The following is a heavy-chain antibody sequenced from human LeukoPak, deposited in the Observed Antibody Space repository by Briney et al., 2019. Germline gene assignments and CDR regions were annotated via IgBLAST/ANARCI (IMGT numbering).Heavy chain of an antibody. Sequence: GGSLRLSCAASGFTFSSYGMTWVRQAPGKGLEWVSAIRGSGGSTYYADSVKGRFTISRDNSKNTLYLQMNSLRAEDTAVYYCAKATAKYYFDYWGQGTLVTVSS. D-gene: IGHD6-25*01. CDR1: GFTFSSYG. V-gene: IGHV3-23*01. CDR2: IRGSGGST. J-gene: IGHJ4*02. CDR3: AKATAKYYFDY.